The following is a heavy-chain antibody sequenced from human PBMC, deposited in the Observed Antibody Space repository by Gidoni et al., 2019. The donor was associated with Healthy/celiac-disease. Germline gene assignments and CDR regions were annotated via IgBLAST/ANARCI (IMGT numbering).Heavy chain of an antibody. CDR3: AMYSSSWYLGFDY. J-gene: IGHJ4*02. D-gene: IGHD6-13*01. CDR2: IYYSGST. Sequence: QLQLQESGPGLVKPSETLSLTCTVSGGSISSSSYYWGWIRQPPGKGLEWIGSIYYSGSTYYNPSLKSRVTISVDTSKNQFSLKLSSVTAADTAVYYCAMYSSSWYLGFDYWGQGTLVTVSS. CDR1: GGSISSSSYY. V-gene: IGHV4-39*01.